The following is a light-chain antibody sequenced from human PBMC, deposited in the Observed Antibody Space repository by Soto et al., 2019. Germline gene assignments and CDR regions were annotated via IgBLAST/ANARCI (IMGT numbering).Light chain of an antibody. CDR1: QSVSSTY. J-gene: IGKJ4*01. CDR2: AAS. Sequence: IVLTQSLGTLSLSPGERATLSCLASQSVSSTYLAWYQQKPGQAPRLLIYAASSRATGIPDRFSGGGSGTDFTLTISRLEPEDFAVYYCQQFSSYPLTFGGGTKVDI. V-gene: IGKV3-20*01. CDR3: QQFSSYPLT.